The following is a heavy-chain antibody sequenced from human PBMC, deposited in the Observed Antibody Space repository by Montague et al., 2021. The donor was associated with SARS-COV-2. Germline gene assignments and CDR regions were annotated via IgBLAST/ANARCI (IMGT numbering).Heavy chain of an antibody. D-gene: IGHD2-8*02. Sequence: CAISGDSVYSNIAAWNWIGQSPSRGLEWLGRTKYTSTRYETYAVSVQSRITITADTSKNQFSLHLNSVTPEDTAVYYCARDLYWAFDAWGLGTTVTVSA. CDR2: TKYTSTRYE. CDR1: GDSVYSNIAA. J-gene: IGHJ3*01. V-gene: IGHV6-1*01. CDR3: ARDLYWAFDA.